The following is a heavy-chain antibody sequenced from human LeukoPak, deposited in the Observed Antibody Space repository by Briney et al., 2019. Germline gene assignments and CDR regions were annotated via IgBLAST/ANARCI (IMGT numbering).Heavy chain of an antibody. CDR1: GFPFSSYT. CDR3: AKQGFGC. J-gene: IGHJ4*02. CDR2: ISGSADNT. Sequence: PGGSLRLSCAASGFPFSSYTLSWVRQAPGKGLEWVSAISGSADNTNYAEAVKGRFTISRDNSKNTMYLQMNSLRAEDTAVYYCAKQGFGCWGQGTLVTVSS. V-gene: IGHV3-23*01.